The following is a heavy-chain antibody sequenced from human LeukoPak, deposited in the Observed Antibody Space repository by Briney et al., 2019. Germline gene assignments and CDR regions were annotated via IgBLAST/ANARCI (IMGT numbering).Heavy chain of an antibody. CDR1: GVTVSSNY. CDR2: IYSCDST. D-gene: IGHD2-21*01. Sequence: GGSLTLSCAASGVTVSSNYMSWLRQAPEKGVEGGSVIYSCDSTYYADSVKGRFTISRDNSKNTLYLQMNSLRAEHTAVYYCARDRAYCGGDCFGYWGQGALVTVSS. V-gene: IGHV3-53*01. CDR3: ARDRAYCGGDCFGY. J-gene: IGHJ4*02.